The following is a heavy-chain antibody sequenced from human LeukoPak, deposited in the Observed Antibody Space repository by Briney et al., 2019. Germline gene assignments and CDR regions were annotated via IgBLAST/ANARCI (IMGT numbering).Heavy chain of an antibody. V-gene: IGHV1-69*01. Sequence: GASVKVSCKASGGTFSSYAISWVRQAPGQGLEWMGGIIPIFGTANYAQKFQGRVTITADESTSTAYMELSSLRSEDTAVYYCAVDLYSSSWQHYCYMDVWGKGTTVTVSS. J-gene: IGHJ6*03. CDR1: GGTFSSYA. CDR3: AVDLYSSSWQHYCYMDV. CDR2: IIPIFGTA. D-gene: IGHD6-13*01.